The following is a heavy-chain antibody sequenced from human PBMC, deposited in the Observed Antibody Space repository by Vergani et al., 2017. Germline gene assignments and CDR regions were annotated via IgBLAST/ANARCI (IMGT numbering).Heavy chain of an antibody. J-gene: IGHJ4*02. V-gene: IGHV3-33*08. Sequence: QVQLVESGGGVVQPGRSLRLSCAASGFTFSSYGMHWVRQAPGKGLEWVAVIWYDGSNKYYADSVKGRFTISRDNAMNSLYLQMNSLRAEDTAVYYCAREAKITIFGVAEAGDFDYWGQGTLVTVSS. D-gene: IGHD3-3*01. CDR2: IWYDGSNK. CDR3: AREAKITIFGVAEAGDFDY. CDR1: GFTFSSYG.